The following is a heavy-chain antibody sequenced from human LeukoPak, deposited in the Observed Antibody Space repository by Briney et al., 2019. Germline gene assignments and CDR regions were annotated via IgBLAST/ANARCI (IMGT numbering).Heavy chain of an antibody. CDR2: ISSSSSTI. Sequence: GGSLRLSCAASGFTFSSYEMNWVRQAPGKGLEWVSYISSSSSTIYYADSVKGRFTISRDNAKNSLYLQMNSLRAEDTAVYYCAKDSSSWYWGYYYYYMDVWGKGTTVTVSS. J-gene: IGHJ6*03. V-gene: IGHV3-48*03. D-gene: IGHD6-13*01. CDR1: GFTFSSYE. CDR3: AKDSSSWYWGYYYYYMDV.